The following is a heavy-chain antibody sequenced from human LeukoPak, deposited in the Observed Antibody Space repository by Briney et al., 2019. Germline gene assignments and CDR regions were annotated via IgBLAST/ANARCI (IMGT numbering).Heavy chain of an antibody. V-gene: IGHV3-7*01. CDR1: GFTFSSYW. D-gene: IGHD2-21*02. Sequence: PGGSLRLSCAASGFTFSSYWMSWVRQAPGKGLEWVANIKQDGSEKYYVDSVKGRFTISRDNAKNSLYLQMNSLRAEDTAVYYCARERDLIVVVTAIPGYFDLWGRGTLVTVSS. CDR2: IKQDGSEK. J-gene: IGHJ2*01. CDR3: ARERDLIVVVTAIPGYFDL.